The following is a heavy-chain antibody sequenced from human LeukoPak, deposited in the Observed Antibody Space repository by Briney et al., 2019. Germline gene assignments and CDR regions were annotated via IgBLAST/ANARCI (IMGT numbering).Heavy chain of an antibody. CDR2: IYHSGST. CDR1: GGSISSSNW. CDR3: AGAHCGGDCYSGRAFDI. Sequence: PSGTLSLTCAVSGGSISSSNWWSWVRQPPGKGLEWIGEIYHSGSTNYKPSLKSRVTISVDKSKNQFSLKLSSVTAADTAVYYCAGAHCGGDCYSGRAFDIWGRGTMVTVSS. V-gene: IGHV4-4*02. D-gene: IGHD2-21*02. J-gene: IGHJ3*02.